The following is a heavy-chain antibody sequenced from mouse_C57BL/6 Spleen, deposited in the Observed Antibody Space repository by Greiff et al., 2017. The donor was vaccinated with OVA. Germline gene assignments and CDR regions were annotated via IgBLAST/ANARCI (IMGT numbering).Heavy chain of an antibody. J-gene: IGHJ3*01. V-gene: IGHV6-3*01. D-gene: IGHD2-12*01. Sequence: EVKLQESGGGLVQPGGSMKLSCVASGFTFSNYWMNWARQSPEKGLEWVAQIRLKSDNYATHYAESVKGRFTIARDDSKSSVYLQMNNSRADDAGIYYCTAYDGFAYWGQGTLVTVSA. CDR1: GFTFSNYW. CDR2: IRLKSDNYAT. CDR3: TAYDGFAY.